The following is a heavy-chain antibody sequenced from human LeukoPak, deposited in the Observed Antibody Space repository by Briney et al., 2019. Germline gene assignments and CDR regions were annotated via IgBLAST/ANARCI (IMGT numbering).Heavy chain of an antibody. V-gene: IGHV3-11*04. CDR2: ISSSGSTI. CDR3: AKVPSYAYDSSGSDFDY. J-gene: IGHJ4*02. Sequence: GGSLRLSCAASGFTFSDYYMSWIRQAPGKGLEWVSYISSSGSTIYYADSVKGRFTISRDNAKNSLYLQMNSLRAEDTAVYYCAKVPSYAYDSSGSDFDYWGQGTLVTVSS. CDR1: GFTFSDYY. D-gene: IGHD3-22*01.